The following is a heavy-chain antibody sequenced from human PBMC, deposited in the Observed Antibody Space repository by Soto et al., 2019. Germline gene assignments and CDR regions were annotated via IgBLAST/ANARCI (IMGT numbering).Heavy chain of an antibody. Sequence: GGSLRLSCAASGFTFSSYGMHWVRQAPGKGLEWVAVISYDGSNKYYADSVKGRFTISRDNSKNTLYLQMNSLRAEDTAVYYCAKVKQQLVFEFPAALDYWGQGTLVTVSS. CDR1: GFTFSSYG. J-gene: IGHJ4*02. CDR2: ISYDGSNK. CDR3: AKVKQQLVFEFPAALDY. V-gene: IGHV3-30*18. D-gene: IGHD6-13*01.